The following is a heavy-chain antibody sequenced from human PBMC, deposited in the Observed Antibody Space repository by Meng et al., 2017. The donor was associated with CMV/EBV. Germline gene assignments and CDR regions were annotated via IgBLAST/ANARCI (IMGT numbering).Heavy chain of an antibody. CDR3: TSTVPLLRKWELQGGDAFDI. D-gene: IGHD1-26*01. J-gene: IGHJ3*02. CDR1: GGTFSSYA. Sequence: SVKVSCKASGGTFSSYAISWVRQAPGQGLEWMGGIIPIFGTANYAQKFQGRVTITTDESTSTAYMELSSLRSEDTAVYYCTSTVPLLRKWELQGGDAFDIWGQGTMVTVSS. CDR2: IIPIFGTA. V-gene: IGHV1-69*05.